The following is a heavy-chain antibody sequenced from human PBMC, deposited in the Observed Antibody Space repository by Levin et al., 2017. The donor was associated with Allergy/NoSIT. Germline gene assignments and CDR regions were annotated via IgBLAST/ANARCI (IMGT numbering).Heavy chain of an antibody. CDR2: IYSGGTT. CDR3: ARGLTMIRGPYPWFDS. V-gene: IGHV3-53*01. CDR1: GFTVSSNY. Sequence: GGSLRLSCAASGFTVSSNYMSWVRQAPGKGLEWVSVIYSGGTTYYADSVKGRFTISRDNSNNTLYLQMNSLRAEDTAVYYCARGLTMIRGPYPWFDSWGQGALVTVSS. J-gene: IGHJ5*01. D-gene: IGHD3-10*01.